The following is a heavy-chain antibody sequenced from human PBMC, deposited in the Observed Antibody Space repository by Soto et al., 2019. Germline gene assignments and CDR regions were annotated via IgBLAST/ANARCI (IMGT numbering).Heavy chain of an antibody. CDR2: INHSGST. CDR1: GGSFSGYY. V-gene: IGHV4-34*01. D-gene: IGHD2-15*01. J-gene: IGHJ4*02. Sequence: SETLSLTCAVYGGSFSGYYWSWIRQPPGKGLEWIGEINHSGSTNYNPSLKSRVTISVDTSKNQFSLKLSSVTAADTAVYYCARGMSYRPATHPRLDYWGQGTLVTVSS. CDR3: ARGMSYRPATHPRLDY.